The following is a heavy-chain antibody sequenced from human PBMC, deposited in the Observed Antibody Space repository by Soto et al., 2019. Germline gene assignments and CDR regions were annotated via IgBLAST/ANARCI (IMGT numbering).Heavy chain of an antibody. CDR3: ARDLYPSDY. Sequence: QVQLQESGPGLVKPSETLSLTCTVSGGSISKNYWSWIRQPPGKGLEWIGYIYYSGITKFKPSLKSRVTLSVATSKNQFSLNLSSVTAADTAVDYCARDLYPSDYWGQGTLVTVSS. D-gene: IGHD3-16*02. V-gene: IGHV4-59*01. CDR2: IYYSGIT. CDR1: GGSISKNY. J-gene: IGHJ4*02.